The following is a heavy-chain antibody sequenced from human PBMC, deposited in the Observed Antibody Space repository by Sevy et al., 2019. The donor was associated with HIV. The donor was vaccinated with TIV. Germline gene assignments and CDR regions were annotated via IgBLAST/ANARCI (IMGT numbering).Heavy chain of an antibody. D-gene: IGHD2-2*01. CDR2: ISSSSTYI. V-gene: IGHV3-21*06. CDR3: ARDGGCTSTSCLLYFDY. CDR1: GFTFSSYT. J-gene: IGHJ4*02. Sequence: GESLKISCAASGFTFSSYTMNWVRQAPGKGLEWVSSISSSSTYIYYADSLKVRFTISRDNAKNSVYLQMNSLRAEETAVYYCARDGGCTSTSCLLYFDYWGQGTLVTVSS.